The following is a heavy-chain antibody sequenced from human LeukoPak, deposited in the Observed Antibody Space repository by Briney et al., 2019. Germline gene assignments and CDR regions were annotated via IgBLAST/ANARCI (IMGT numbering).Heavy chain of an antibody. CDR2: ISYDGSNK. Sequence: QPGGSLRLSFAASGXTFSSYGMHWVRQAPGKGLEWVAVISYDGSNKYYADSVKGRFTISRDNSKNTLYLQMNSLRAEDTAVYYCAKDLGYGDPAYYYGMDVWGQGTTVTVSS. V-gene: IGHV3-30*18. CDR1: GXTFSSYG. D-gene: IGHD4-17*01. J-gene: IGHJ6*02. CDR3: AKDLGYGDPAYYYGMDV.